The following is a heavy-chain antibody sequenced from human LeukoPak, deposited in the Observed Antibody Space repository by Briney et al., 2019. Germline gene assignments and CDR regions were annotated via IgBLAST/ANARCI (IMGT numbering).Heavy chain of an antibody. J-gene: IGHJ5*02. CDR1: GFTFSSYA. CDR2: LSGSAGIT. D-gene: IGHD6-19*01. CDR3: ARVPYSSGWYDG. V-gene: IGHV3-23*01. Sequence: GGSLRLSCAASGFTFSSYAMSWVRQAPGKGLEWVSALSGSAGITYYADSVKGRFTISRDNAKNTLYLQMNSLRAEDTAVYYCARVPYSSGWYDGWGQGTLVTVSS.